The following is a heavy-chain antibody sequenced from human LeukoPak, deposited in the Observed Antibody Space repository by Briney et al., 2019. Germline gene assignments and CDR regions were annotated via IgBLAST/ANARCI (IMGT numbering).Heavy chain of an antibody. CDR1: GGSISSSSYY. CDR2: IYYSGST. V-gene: IGHV4-39*01. Sequence: SETLSLTCTVSGGSISSSSYYWGWIRQPPGKGLEWIGSIYYSGSTYYNPSLKSRVTISVDTSKNQFSLKLGSVTAADTAVYYCARHKSRYCSGGSCYSGMYNWFDPWGQGTLVTVSS. J-gene: IGHJ5*02. CDR3: ARHKSRYCSGGSCYSGMYNWFDP. D-gene: IGHD2-15*01.